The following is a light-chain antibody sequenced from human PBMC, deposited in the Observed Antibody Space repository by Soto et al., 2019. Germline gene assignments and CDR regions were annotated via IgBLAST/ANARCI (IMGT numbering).Light chain of an antibody. Sequence: QSVLTQPASVSGSPGQSITIPCTGTSSDVGGYNYVSWYQQHPGKAPKLMIYDVSNRPSGVSNRFSGSKSGNTASLTISGLQAEDEADYYCSSYTSSSTLLYVFGTGTKVPVL. J-gene: IGLJ1*01. CDR2: DVS. CDR3: SSYTSSSTLLYV. V-gene: IGLV2-14*01. CDR1: SSDVGGYNY.